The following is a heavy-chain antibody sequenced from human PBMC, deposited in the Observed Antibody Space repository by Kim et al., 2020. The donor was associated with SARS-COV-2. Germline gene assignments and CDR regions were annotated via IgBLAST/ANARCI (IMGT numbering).Heavy chain of an antibody. Sequence: GSTYYADSVKGRFTISRDNSKNTLYLQMNSRRAEDTAVYYCAKGSSSYDYWGQGTLVTVSS. CDR3: AKGSSSYDY. V-gene: IGHV3-23*01. D-gene: IGHD6-13*01. CDR2: GST. J-gene: IGHJ4*02.